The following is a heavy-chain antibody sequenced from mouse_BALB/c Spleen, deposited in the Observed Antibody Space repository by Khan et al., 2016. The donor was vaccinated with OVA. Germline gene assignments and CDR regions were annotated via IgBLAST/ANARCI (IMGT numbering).Heavy chain of an antibody. V-gene: IGHV2-6-4*01. CDR1: GFSLSRYN. J-gene: IGHJ4*01. D-gene: IGHD2-14*01. CDR3: ARAYYRFDGYYAMDY. Sequence: QVQLQQSGPGLVAPSQSLSITCSVSGFSLSRYNIHWVRQPPGKGLEWLGMIWGGGGTDYNSTLKSRLTISKDNSESQVFLKMNSLQTDDTAMYYWARAYYRFDGYYAMDYWGQGTSVTVSS. CDR2: IWGGGGT.